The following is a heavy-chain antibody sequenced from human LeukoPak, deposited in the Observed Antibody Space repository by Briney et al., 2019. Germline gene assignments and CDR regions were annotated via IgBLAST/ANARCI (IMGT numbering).Heavy chain of an antibody. J-gene: IGHJ6*02. CDR2: ISYDGSNK. V-gene: IGHV3-30*18. CDR1: GFTFSSYA. Sequence: PGRSLRLSCAASGFTFSSYAMHWVRQAPDKGLEWVAVISYDGSNKYYADSVKGRFTISRDNSKNTLYLQMNSLRAEDTAVYYCAKDRGLIVVPAAIPLTYYYYGMDVWGQGTTVTVSS. CDR3: AKDRGLIVVPAAIPLTYYYYGMDV. D-gene: IGHD2-2*02.